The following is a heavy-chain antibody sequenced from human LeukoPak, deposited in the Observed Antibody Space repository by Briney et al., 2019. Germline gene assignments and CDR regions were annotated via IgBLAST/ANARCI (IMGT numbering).Heavy chain of an antibody. Sequence: SQTLSLTCAISGDSVSSNSAAWNWIRLSPSRGLEWLGRTYYRSKWLYDYAVSVKSRININPDTSKNQFSLKLSSVTAADTAVYYCARDRLQLGILWVFDPWGQGTLVTVSS. CDR3: ARDRLQLGILWVFDP. CDR2: TYYRSKWLY. CDR1: GDSVSSNSAA. J-gene: IGHJ5*02. D-gene: IGHD7-27*01. V-gene: IGHV6-1*01.